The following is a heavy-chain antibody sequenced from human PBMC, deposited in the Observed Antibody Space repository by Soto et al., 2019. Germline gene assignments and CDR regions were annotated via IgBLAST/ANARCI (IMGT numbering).Heavy chain of an antibody. D-gene: IGHD6-19*01. CDR1: GGTFSSYA. J-gene: IGHJ6*02. CDR3: ARDRPPRSGWYHGYYYGMDV. V-gene: IGHV1-69*13. CDR2: IIPIFGTA. Sequence: ASVKVSCKASGGTFSSYAISWVRQAPGQGLEWMGGIIPIFGTANYAQKFQGRVTITADESTSTAYMELSSLRSEDTAVYYCARDRPPRSGWYHGYYYGMDVWGQGTTVTVSS.